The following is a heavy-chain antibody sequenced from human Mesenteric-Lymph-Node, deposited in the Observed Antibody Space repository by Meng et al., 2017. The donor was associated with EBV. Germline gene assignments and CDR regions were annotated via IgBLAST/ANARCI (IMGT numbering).Heavy chain of an antibody. CDR1: GGTLGSYA. CDR2: IIPIFGTA. CDR3: ARSILTGHTFDP. Sequence: QVGGVVCGAGGKKPGSPVKVSCKASGGTLGSYAISWVRQAPGQGLEWMGGIIPIFGTANYAQKFQGRVTITADESTSTAYMELSSLRSEDTAVFYCARSILTGHTFDPWGQGTLVTVSS. J-gene: IGHJ5*02. V-gene: IGHV1-69*01. D-gene: IGHD3-9*01.